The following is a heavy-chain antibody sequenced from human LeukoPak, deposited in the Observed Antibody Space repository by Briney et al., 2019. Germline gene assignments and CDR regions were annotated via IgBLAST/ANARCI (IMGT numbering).Heavy chain of an antibody. D-gene: IGHD3-16*02. CDR2: IYYSGST. CDR1: GGSISSYY. CDR3: ARGNYDYVWGSYRPLYYYYGMDV. V-gene: IGHV4-59*01. J-gene: IGHJ6*04. Sequence: SETLSLTCTVSGGSISSYYWSWIRQPPGKGLEWIGNIYYSGSTNYNPSLKSRVTISVDTSKNQFSLKLSSVTAADTAVYYCARGNYDYVWGSYRPLYYYYGMDVWGKGTTVTVSS.